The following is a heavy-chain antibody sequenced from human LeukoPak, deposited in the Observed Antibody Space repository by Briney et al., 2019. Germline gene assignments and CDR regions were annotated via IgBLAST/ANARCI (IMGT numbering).Heavy chain of an antibody. D-gene: IGHD2-2*01. CDR2: IYYSGST. Sequence: PSETLSLTCTVSGGSISSSSYYWGWIRQPPGKGLEWIGSIYYSGSTYYNPSLKSRVTISVDTSKNQFSLKLSSVTAADTAVYYCARHVGYCSSTSCYPSRFDPWGQGTLVTVSS. V-gene: IGHV4-39*01. CDR1: GGSISSSSYY. CDR3: ARHVGYCSSTSCYPSRFDP. J-gene: IGHJ5*02.